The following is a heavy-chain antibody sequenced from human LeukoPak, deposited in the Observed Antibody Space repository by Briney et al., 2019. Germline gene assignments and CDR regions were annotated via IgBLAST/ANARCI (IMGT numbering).Heavy chain of an antibody. Sequence: SETLSLTCAVYGGSFSGYYWSWIRQPPGKGLEWIGEINHSGSTNYNPTLKSRVTNSVDTSKNQFSLKLSSVTAADTAVYYCARVEVNDYNWSHWGQGTLVTVSS. CDR2: INHSGST. D-gene: IGHD5-24*01. J-gene: IGHJ4*02. CDR1: GGSFSGYY. CDR3: ARVEVNDYNWSH. V-gene: IGHV4-34*01.